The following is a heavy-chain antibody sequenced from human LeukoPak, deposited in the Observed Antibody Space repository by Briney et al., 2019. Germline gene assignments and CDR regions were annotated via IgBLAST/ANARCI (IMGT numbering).Heavy chain of an antibody. D-gene: IGHD3-16*01. Sequence: PSETLSLTCAVHGGSFSGYYWSWIRQPPGKGPEWIGEINHSGSTNYNPSLKSRVTISVDTSKNQFSLKLSSVTAADTAVYYCAGGLRTAPWYFDYWGQGTLVTVSS. CDR3: AGGLRTAPWYFDY. J-gene: IGHJ4*02. CDR1: GGSFSGYY. V-gene: IGHV4-34*01. CDR2: INHSGST.